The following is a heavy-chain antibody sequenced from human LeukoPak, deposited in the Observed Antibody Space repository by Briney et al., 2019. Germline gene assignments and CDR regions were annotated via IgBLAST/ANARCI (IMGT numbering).Heavy chain of an antibody. Sequence: GGSLRLSCAASGFTFDDHGMSWVRHVPGKRLEWVSGSNWNGGSTGYADPVKGRLPISRDNAKNSLYLQMNSLRAEDTALYYCAGGDRNGWYFDYWGQGTLVTVSS. CDR3: AGGDRNGWYFDY. CDR1: GFTFDDHG. J-gene: IGHJ4*02. D-gene: IGHD6-19*01. CDR2: SNWNGGST. V-gene: IGHV3-20*04.